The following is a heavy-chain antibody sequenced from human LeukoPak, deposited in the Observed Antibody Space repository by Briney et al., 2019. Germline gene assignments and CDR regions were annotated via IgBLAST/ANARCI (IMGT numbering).Heavy chain of an antibody. Sequence: SETLSLTCAVYGGSFSGYYWSWIRQPPGKGLEWIGEINHSGSTNYNPSLKSRVTISVDTSKNQFSLKLSSVTAADTAVYYCASSSLRGSDAFDVWGQGTMVTVSS. J-gene: IGHJ3*01. D-gene: IGHD3-16*01. CDR2: INHSGST. CDR3: ASSSLRGSDAFDV. V-gene: IGHV4-34*01. CDR1: GGSFSGYY.